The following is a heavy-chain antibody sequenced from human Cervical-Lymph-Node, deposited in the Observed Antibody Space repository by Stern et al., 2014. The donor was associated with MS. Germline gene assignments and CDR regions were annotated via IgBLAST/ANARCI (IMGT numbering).Heavy chain of an antibody. D-gene: IGHD3-22*01. CDR2: IYYSGTT. CDR3: ARDHFTTSLDV. V-gene: IGHV4-31*03. CDR1: GGSISSDNYY. J-gene: IGHJ6*02. Sequence: QVQLVESGPGLVKPSPTLSLTCTVSGGSISSDNYYWTWIRQHPGKGLEWIGHIYYSGTTYYNPSLKSRVSITVDTSQNLFSLRLSSVTAADTAVYYCARDHFTTSLDVWGHGTTVTVS.